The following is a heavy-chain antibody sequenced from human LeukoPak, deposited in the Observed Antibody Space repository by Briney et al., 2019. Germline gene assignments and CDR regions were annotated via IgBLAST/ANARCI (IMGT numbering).Heavy chain of an antibody. V-gene: IGHV3-33*01. J-gene: IGHJ6*02. CDR3: ARVGYSSSWYYYYGMDV. D-gene: IGHD6-13*01. CDR2: IWYDGSNK. Sequence: QAPSXXLEWVAVIWYDGSNKYYADSVKGRFTISRDNSKNTLYLQMNSLRAEDTAVYYCARVGYSSSWYYYYGMDVWGQGTXVT.